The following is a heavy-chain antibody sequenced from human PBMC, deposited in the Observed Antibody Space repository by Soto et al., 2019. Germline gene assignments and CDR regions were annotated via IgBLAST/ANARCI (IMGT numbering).Heavy chain of an antibody. V-gene: IGHV3-53*01. CDR3: ARATKRGYSYGLYYFDY. CDR2: IYSGGNT. J-gene: IGHJ4*02. CDR1: GFTVSSNY. D-gene: IGHD5-18*01. Sequence: GGSLRLSCAASGFTVSSNYMSWVRQAPGKGLEWVSVIYSGGNTYYPDSVKGRFTISRDDSKNTLYLQMNSLRAGDTPVYYCARATKRGYSYGLYYFDYWGQGTLVTVSS.